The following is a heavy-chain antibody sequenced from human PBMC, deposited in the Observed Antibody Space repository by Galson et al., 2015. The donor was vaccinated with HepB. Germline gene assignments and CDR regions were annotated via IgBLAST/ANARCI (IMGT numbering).Heavy chain of an antibody. CDR3: ARSGVVGSTLEY. Sequence: SLRLSCAASGFTFRSYSMHWVRQAPGKGLEWVAVISHDATRKYYADSVKGRFTTSRDNSRNTLFLQMDNLRPEDTALYLCARSGVVGSTLEYWGQGTLLTVSS. CDR2: ISHDATRK. V-gene: IGHV3-30-3*01. CDR1: GFTFRSYS. J-gene: IGHJ4*02. D-gene: IGHD1-26*01.